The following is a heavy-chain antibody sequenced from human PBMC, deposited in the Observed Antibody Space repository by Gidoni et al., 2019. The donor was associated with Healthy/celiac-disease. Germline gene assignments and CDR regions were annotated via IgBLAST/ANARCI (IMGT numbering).Heavy chain of an antibody. CDR3: AREIPPVVIDY. J-gene: IGHJ4*02. D-gene: IGHD2-21*01. CDR2: IWYDGSNK. V-gene: IGHV3-33*01. CDR1: GFTFSSYG. Sequence: QVQLVASGGGVVQPGRSLRLSCAASGFTFSSYGMHWVRQAPGKGLEWVAVIWYDGSNKYYADSVKGRFTISRDNSKNTLYLQMNSLRAEDTAVYYCAREIPPVVIDYWGQGTLVTVSS.